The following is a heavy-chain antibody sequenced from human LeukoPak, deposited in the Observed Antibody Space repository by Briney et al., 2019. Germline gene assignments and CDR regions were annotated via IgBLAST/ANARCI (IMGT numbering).Heavy chain of an antibody. J-gene: IGHJ4*02. CDR2: IYHSGST. Sequence: PWGSLRLSCAASGFTFSSYSMNWIRQPPGKGLEWIGEIYHSGSTNYNPSLKSRVTISVDTSKNQFSLKLSSVTAADTAVYYCARENGIAAAGEFDYWGQGTLVTVSS. D-gene: IGHD6-13*01. CDR1: GFTFSSYS. V-gene: IGHV4-34*01. CDR3: ARENGIAAAGEFDY.